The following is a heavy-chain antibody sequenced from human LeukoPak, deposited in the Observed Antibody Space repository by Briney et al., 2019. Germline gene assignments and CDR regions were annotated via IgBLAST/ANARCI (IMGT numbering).Heavy chain of an antibody. D-gene: IGHD6-19*01. CDR2: IYYSGST. CDR3: ASWVAVAGGFDY. CDR1: GGSISSSSYY. V-gene: IGHV4-39*01. J-gene: IGHJ4*02. Sequence: PSETLSLTCTVSGGSISSSSYYWGWIRQPPGKGLEWIGSIYYSGSTYYNPSLKSRVTISVDTSKNQFSLKLGSVTAADTAVYYCASWVAVAGGFDYWGQGTLVTVSS.